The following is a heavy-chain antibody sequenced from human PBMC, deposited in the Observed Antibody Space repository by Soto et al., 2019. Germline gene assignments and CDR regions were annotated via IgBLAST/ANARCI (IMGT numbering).Heavy chain of an antibody. J-gene: IGHJ3*02. V-gene: IGHV3-48*02. D-gene: IGHD6-6*01. CDR1: VFTFSSYS. Sequence: GVSXRLSCASSVFTFSSYSINLVRHAPGKGLECVSYISSSSSTIYYADSVNGRFTISRYNAKNSLYLQMNSLRDEDTAVYYCARVGAIAASNHRDFDIWGPGTMVTV. CDR2: ISSSSSTI. CDR3: ARVGAIAASNHRDFDI.